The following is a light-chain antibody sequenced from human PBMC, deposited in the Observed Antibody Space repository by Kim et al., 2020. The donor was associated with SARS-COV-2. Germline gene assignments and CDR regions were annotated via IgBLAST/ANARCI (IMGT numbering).Light chain of an antibody. J-gene: IGLJ2*01. CDR2: QDN. CDR3: QTWDSSSRHVV. Sequence: SPGQTASTTCSGDKLGDKYASWYQQKPGQSPVLVVYQDNKRPSGTPERFSGSNSGNTATLTISGTRAMDDADYYCQTWDSSSRHVVFGGGTQLTVL. CDR1: KLGDKY. V-gene: IGLV3-1*01.